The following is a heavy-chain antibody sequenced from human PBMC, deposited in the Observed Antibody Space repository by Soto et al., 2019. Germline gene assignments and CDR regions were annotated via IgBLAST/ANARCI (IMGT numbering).Heavy chain of an antibody. J-gene: IGHJ5*02. CDR1: GFSFTGYY. Sequence: GASVKVSCKASGFSFTGYYIHWLRQAPGQGLEWMGWINAHSGGTEYAQKFQGRVTLTRDTSIATAYLTLTSLTSDDTALYYFAKDLTRQLAYWLDPWGQGXQVTVPS. D-gene: IGHD6-6*01. CDR2: INAHSGGT. CDR3: AKDLTRQLAYWLDP. V-gene: IGHV1-2*02.